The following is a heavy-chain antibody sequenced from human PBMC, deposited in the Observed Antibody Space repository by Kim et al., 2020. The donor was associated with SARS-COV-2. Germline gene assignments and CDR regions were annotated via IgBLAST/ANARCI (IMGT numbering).Heavy chain of an antibody. Sequence: GGSLRLSCAASGFTFSSYAMSWVRQAPGKGLEWVSAISGSGGSTYYADSVKGRFTISRDNSKNTLYLQMNSLRAEDTAVYYCAIDATYYDILTGYRGGWGQGTLVTVSS. V-gene: IGHV3-23*01. CDR1: GFTFSSYA. J-gene: IGHJ4*02. CDR3: AIDATYYDILTGYRGG. D-gene: IGHD3-9*01. CDR2: ISGSGGST.